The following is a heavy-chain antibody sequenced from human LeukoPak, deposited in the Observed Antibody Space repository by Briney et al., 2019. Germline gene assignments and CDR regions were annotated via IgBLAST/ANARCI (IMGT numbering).Heavy chain of an antibody. Sequence: PGGSLRLSCVASGFTFSTYCMNWVRQAPGKGLERVGTISPDGSDKYYVDSVKGRFTISRDNAKTSLYLQINSLRADDTALYFCARGIVVVVGASDHFDYWGQGTLITVSS. J-gene: IGHJ4*02. CDR2: ISPDGSDK. CDR1: GFTFSTYC. V-gene: IGHV3-7*01. CDR3: ARGIVVVVGASDHFDY. D-gene: IGHD2-15*01.